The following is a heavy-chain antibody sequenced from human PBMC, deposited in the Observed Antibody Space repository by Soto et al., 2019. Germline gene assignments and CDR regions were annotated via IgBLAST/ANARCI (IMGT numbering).Heavy chain of an antibody. J-gene: IGHJ6*02. CDR3: ARDRPVMGGNKGNYYHYIMDV. Sequence: PGGSLRLSSAASTFTFSYYAMHWVRQAPGKGLEWVGVILKDGSNKYYADSVKGRFTISRDNSKNTLYLQMNSLRAEDTAVYYCARDRPVMGGNKGNYYHYIMDVWGQGTTVTVSS. CDR1: TFTFSYYA. D-gene: IGHD1-26*01. CDR2: ILKDGSNK. V-gene: IGHV3-30-3*01.